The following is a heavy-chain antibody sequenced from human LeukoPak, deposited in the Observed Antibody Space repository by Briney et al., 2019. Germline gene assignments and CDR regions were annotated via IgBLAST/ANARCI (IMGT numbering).Heavy chain of an antibody. CDR1: GYSFTDYY. CDR3: ARYNWNDVVSALDS. V-gene: IGHV1-2*02. CDR2: INPNSGGT. Sequence: ASVKVSCKTSGYSFTDYYMHWVRQAPGQGLEWMGWINPNSGGTSSAQKFQGRVTMTRDTSITTFYMEVSSLRSDDTACYYCARYNWNDVVSALDSWGQGTLVTVSS. J-gene: IGHJ4*02. D-gene: IGHD1-1*01.